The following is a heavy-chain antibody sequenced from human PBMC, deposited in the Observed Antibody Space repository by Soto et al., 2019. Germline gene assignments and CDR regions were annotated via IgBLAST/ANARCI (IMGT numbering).Heavy chain of an antibody. V-gene: IGHV4-59*08. CDR3: AHLVVAGLTYYFDY. Sequence: AETLSLTCTVSGGSISSYYWSWIRQPPGKGLEWIGYIYYTGTTTYNPSIKSRVTISVDSSKNQFSLNLTSVSAADTAVYYCAHLVVAGLTYYFDYWGQGTLVTVSS. CDR1: GGSISSYY. J-gene: IGHJ4*02. CDR2: IYYTGTT. D-gene: IGHD2-15*01.